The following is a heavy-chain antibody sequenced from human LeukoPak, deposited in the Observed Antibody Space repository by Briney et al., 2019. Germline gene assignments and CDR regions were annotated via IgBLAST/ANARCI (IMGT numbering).Heavy chain of an antibody. V-gene: IGHV1-18*01. Sequence: ASVTVSFKASGYSFTSYGISWVRQAPGQGLEWMGWISAYSGNTNYAQKLHGRVTMTTDTSTSTAYMELRSLRYDDTAVYSCARGNHYYDGFRDSVLDCYYYGMDVWGQGTTVTVSS. CDR3: ARGNHYYDGFRDSVLDCYYYGMDV. J-gene: IGHJ6*02. D-gene: IGHD3-22*01. CDR1: GYSFTSYG. CDR2: ISAYSGNT.